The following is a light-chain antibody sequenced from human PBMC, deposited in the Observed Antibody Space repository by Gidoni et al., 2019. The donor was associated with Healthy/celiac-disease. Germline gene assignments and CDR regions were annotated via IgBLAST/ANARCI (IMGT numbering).Light chain of an antibody. CDR3: QQSYSTLMCS. CDR1: QSISSY. V-gene: IGKV1-39*01. J-gene: IGKJ2*04. Sequence: DSQITQSPSSLSASVGDRVTITCRASQSISSYLNWYQQKPGKAPKLLIYAASSLQSGVPSRFSGSGSGTDFTLTISSLQPEDFATYYCQQSYSTLMCSFGQGTKLEIK. CDR2: AAS.